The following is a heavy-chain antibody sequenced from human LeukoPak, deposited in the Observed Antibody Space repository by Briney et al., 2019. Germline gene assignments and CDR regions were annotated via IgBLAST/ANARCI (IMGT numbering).Heavy chain of an antibody. V-gene: IGHV3-23*01. CDR2: IGGTGDST. CDR3: AREEVIAAAADY. Sequence: GGSLRLSCVVSGFTINSYAMSWVRQAPGKGPEWVSAIGGTGDSTYYADSVKGRFFISRDYSTNTLFLQMNNLRVEDTAVYYCAREEVIAAAADYWGQGTLVTVSS. J-gene: IGHJ4*02. CDR1: GFTINSYA. D-gene: IGHD6-13*01.